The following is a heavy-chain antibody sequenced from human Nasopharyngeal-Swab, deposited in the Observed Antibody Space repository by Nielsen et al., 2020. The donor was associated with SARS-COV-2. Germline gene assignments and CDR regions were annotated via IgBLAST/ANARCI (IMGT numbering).Heavy chain of an antibody. J-gene: IGHJ6*02. CDR3: ASNLEWLLSHYYYGMDV. V-gene: IGHV3-21*01. CDR2: ISSSSSYI. D-gene: IGHD3-3*01. CDR1: GFTFSSYS. Sequence: GSLRLSCAASGFTFSSYSMNWVRQAPGKGLEWVSSISSSSSYIYYADSVKGRFTISRDNAKNSLYLQMNSLRAEDTAVYYCASNLEWLLSHYYYGMDVWGQGTTVTVSS.